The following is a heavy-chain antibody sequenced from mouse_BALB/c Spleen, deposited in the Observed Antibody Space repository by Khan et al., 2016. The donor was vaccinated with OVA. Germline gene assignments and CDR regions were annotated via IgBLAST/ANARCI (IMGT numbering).Heavy chain of an antibody. Sequence: QIQLVQSGPELKKPGETVKISCKASGYTFTNYGMSWVKQAPGKGLKWMGWINTYTGEPTYADDFKGRFAFSLETSASTAYLQINNLKNEDKASYFCASGGNWYFDVWGAGTTVTVSS. D-gene: IGHD1-1*02. V-gene: IGHV9-1*02. CDR2: INTYTGEP. J-gene: IGHJ1*01. CDR3: ASGGNWYFDV. CDR1: GYTFTNYG.